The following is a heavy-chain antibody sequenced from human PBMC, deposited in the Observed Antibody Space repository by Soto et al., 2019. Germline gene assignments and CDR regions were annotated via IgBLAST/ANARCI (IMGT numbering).Heavy chain of an antibody. Sequence: NPSETLSLTCTVSGGSIGSYYWSWIRQPPGKGLEWIGYIYYSGSTNYNPSLKSRVTISVDTSKNQFSLKLSSVTAADTAVYYCARTHIVVVTAIAAFDIWGQGTMVTVSS. CDR2: IYYSGST. CDR1: GGSIGSYY. D-gene: IGHD2-21*02. J-gene: IGHJ3*02. CDR3: ARTHIVVVTAIAAFDI. V-gene: IGHV4-59*01.